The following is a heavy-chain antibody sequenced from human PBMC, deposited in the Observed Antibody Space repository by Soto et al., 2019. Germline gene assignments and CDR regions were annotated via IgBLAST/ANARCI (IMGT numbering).Heavy chain of an antibody. CDR1: GGSISSYY. D-gene: IGHD2-2*01. Sequence: SETLSLTCTVSGGSISSYYWSWIRQPPGKGLEWIGYIYYSGSTNYNPSLKSRVTISVDTSKNQFSLKLTFVTAADTAVYYCARVGYCSSTPCWPIGYFEYWGQGTLVTVSS. CDR3: ARVGYCSSTPCWPIGYFEY. J-gene: IGHJ4*02. CDR2: IYYSGST. V-gene: IGHV4-59*01.